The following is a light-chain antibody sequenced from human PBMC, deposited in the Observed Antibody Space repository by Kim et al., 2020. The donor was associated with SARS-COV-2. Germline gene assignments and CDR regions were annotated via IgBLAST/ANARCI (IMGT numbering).Light chain of an antibody. CDR1: QDIDKN. V-gene: IGKV1-33*01. CDR2: DAS. CDR3: QQFHYLVT. Sequence: SATVGDRVTITCQASQDIDKNLNWYQQRPGKVPKLLIYDASNLGTGVPSRFSASGSGTDFSFTISSLQAEDVATYYCQQFHYLVTFGGGTKVDIK. J-gene: IGKJ4*01.